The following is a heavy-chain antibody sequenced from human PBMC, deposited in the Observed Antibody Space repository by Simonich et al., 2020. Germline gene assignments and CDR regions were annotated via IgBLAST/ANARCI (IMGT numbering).Heavy chain of an antibody. J-gene: IGHJ4*02. CDR2: IISSSSYI. CDR1: GFTFSSYS. D-gene: IGHD3-10*01. Sequence: GGGLVKPVGSLRLSCAASGFTFSSYSMNWVRQAPGKGLEWVASIISSSSYIYYADSVKGRFTISRDNAKNSLYLQMNSRRAEDTAVYYCARDTSYYGSGSYYFDYWGQGTLVTVSS. CDR3: ARDTSYYGSGSYYFDY. V-gene: IGHV3-21*01.